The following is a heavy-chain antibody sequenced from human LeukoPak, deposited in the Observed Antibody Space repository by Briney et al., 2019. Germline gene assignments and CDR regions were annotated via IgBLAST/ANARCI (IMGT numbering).Heavy chain of an antibody. V-gene: IGHV3-30*02. CDR3: AKDRLSSTSHLDY. CDR1: GFTFSSYG. J-gene: IGHJ4*02. Sequence: GGSLRLSCAASGFTFSSYGMHWVRQAPGKGLEWVAFIRYDGSNKYYADSVKGRFTISRDNSKNTLYLQMNSLRAEDTAVYYCAKDRLSSTSHLDYWGQGTLVTVSS. CDR2: IRYDGSNK. D-gene: IGHD2-2*01.